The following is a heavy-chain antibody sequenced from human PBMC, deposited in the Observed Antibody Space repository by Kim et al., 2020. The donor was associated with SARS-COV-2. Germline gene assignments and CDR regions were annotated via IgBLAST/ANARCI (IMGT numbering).Heavy chain of an antibody. Sequence: RFTISRDNAKNSLYLQMNSLRAEDTAVYYCARARSLDSSGYYGTLDAFDIWGQGTMVTVSS. D-gene: IGHD3-22*01. V-gene: IGHV3-11*06. J-gene: IGHJ3*02. CDR3: ARARSLDSSGYYGTLDAFDI.